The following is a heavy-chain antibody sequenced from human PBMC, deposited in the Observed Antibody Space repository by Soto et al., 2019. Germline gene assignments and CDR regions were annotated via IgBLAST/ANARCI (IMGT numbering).Heavy chain of an antibody. CDR2: FDPEDGET. CDR1: GYTLTELS. CDR3: ARDTPAYYDISLDY. D-gene: IGHD3-9*01. V-gene: IGHV1-24*01. Sequence: GASVKVSCKVSGYTLTELSMHWVRQAPGKGLEWMGGFDPEDGETIYAQKFQGRVTMTEDTSTDTAYMELSSLRSEDTAVYYCARDTPAYYDISLDYWGQGTLVTVSS. J-gene: IGHJ4*02.